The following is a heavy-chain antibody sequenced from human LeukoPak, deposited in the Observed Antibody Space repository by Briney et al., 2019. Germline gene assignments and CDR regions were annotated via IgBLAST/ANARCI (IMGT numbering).Heavy chain of an antibody. CDR1: GGSISSYY. CDR2: IYYSGST. Sequence: SETLSLTCTVSGGSISSYYWSWIRQPPGKGLEWIGYIYYSGSTNYNPSLKSRVTISVDTSKNQSSLKLSSVTAADTAVYYCARDLYYDSSGYPLGAFDIWGQGTMVTVSS. V-gene: IGHV4-59*01. CDR3: ARDLYYDSSGYPLGAFDI. D-gene: IGHD3-22*01. J-gene: IGHJ3*02.